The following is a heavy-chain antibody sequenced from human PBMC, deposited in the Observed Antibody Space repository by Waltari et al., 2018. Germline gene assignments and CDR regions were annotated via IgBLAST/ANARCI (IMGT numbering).Heavy chain of an antibody. CDR3: AGHRLRLGELWLDH. Sequence: LQLQESGTGLVKPSETLSLTCTVSGGSISSSSYYWGWIHQPPGKGLEWIGSIYYSGSTHCTPALKSRATLSVDTSKTQSAAKLSPVTGAETAVHYWAGHRLRLGELWLDHWGQGPLVSVAS. V-gene: IGHV4-39*06. CDR2: IYYSGST. J-gene: IGHJ5*02. CDR1: GGSISSSSYY. D-gene: IGHD3-16*01.